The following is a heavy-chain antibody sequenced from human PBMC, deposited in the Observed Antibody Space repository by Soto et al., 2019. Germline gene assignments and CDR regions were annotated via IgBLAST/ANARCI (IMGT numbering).Heavy chain of an antibody. Sequence: PGGSLRLSCAASGFNFNDYAMHWVRQAPGKGLEWVSAISGSGGSTYYADSVKGRFTISRDNSKNTLYLQMNSLRAEDTAVYYCANGYSSGWYNYYYYGMDVWGQGTTVTVSS. CDR3: ANGYSSGWYNYYYYGMDV. D-gene: IGHD6-19*01. J-gene: IGHJ6*02. CDR1: GFNFNDYA. CDR2: ISGSGGST. V-gene: IGHV3-23*01.